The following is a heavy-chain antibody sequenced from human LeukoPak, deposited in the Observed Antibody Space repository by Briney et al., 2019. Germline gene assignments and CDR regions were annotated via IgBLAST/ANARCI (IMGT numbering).Heavy chain of an antibody. J-gene: IGHJ6*03. Sequence: SGPTLVNPTQTLTLTCTFSGFSLSTSGVGVGWIRQPPGKALEWLALIYWNDDKRYSPSLKSRLTITKDTSKNQVVLTMTNMDPVDTATYYCAHLGNWDYYHYMDVWGKGTTVTVSS. CDR1: GFSLSTSGVG. CDR3: AHLGNWDYYHYMDV. V-gene: IGHV2-5*01. D-gene: IGHD7-27*01. CDR2: IYWNDDK.